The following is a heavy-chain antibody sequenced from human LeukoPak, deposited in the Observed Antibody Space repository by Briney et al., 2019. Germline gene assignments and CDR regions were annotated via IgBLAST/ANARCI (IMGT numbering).Heavy chain of an antibody. CDR3: ARDRAYGSGGYYYYYMDV. Sequence: GGSLRLSCAASGFTFSSYSMNWVRQAPGKGLEWVSSISSSSSYIYYADSVKGRFTISRDNAKNSLYLQMNSLRAEDTAVYYCARDRAYGSGGYYYYYMDVWGKGTTVTISS. D-gene: IGHD3-10*01. CDR1: GFTFSSYS. V-gene: IGHV3-21*01. J-gene: IGHJ6*03. CDR2: ISSSSSYI.